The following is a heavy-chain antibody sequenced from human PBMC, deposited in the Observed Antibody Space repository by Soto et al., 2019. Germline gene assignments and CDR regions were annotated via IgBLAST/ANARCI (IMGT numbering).Heavy chain of an antibody. D-gene: IGHD3-9*01. V-gene: IGHV4-38-2*01. CDR1: GYSMTSGYY. CDR2: IYHGGSV. CDR3: ARNFDYYGMDV. Sequence: SETLSLTCAVSGYSMTSGYYWGWVRQPPGKGLEWLGSIYHGGSVYYNPSLKSRVTLSLDASKNHFSLHLTSVTAADTAVYYCARNFDYYGMDVWGQGTAVTVSS. J-gene: IGHJ6*02.